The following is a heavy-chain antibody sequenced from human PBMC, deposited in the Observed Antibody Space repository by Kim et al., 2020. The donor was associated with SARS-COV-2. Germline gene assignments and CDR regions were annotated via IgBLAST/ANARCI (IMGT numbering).Heavy chain of an antibody. Sequence: ASVKVSCKASGYTFINYVMHWERQAPGQRLEWMGLISIGHDDTKYSKKFRGRVTITRDTTASTAYMELSSLRSEDTAVYYCARGSGWAFDYWGQGTLVTVAS. J-gene: IGHJ4*02. CDR1: GYTFINYV. D-gene: IGHD6-19*01. V-gene: IGHV1-3*04. CDR2: ISIGHDDT. CDR3: ARGSGWAFDY.